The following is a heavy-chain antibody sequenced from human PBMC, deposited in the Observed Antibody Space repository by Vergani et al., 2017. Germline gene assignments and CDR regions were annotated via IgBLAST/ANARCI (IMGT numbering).Heavy chain of an antibody. Sequence: EVQLVESGGGLVKPGGSLRLSCAASGFTFSSYSMNWVRQAPGKGLEWVSSISSSSSYIYYADSVKGRFTISRDNSKNTLYLQMNSLRAEDTAVYYCAKRGYDFWSGYNWGQGTLVTVSS. CDR3: AKRGYDFWSGYN. V-gene: IGHV3-21*04. J-gene: IGHJ4*02. CDR2: ISSSSSYI. CDR1: GFTFSSYS. D-gene: IGHD3-3*01.